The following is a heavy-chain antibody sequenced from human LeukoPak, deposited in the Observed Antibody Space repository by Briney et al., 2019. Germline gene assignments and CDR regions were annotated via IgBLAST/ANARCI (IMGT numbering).Heavy chain of an antibody. CDR3: ARPKSYYYYYMDV. CDR1: GFTFSSYE. D-gene: IGHD3-3*01. CDR2: ISSSGSTI. V-gene: IGHV3-48*03. Sequence: PGGTLRLSCAASGFTFSSYEMNWVRQAPGKGQEWVSYISSSGSTIYYADSVKGRFTISRDNAKNSLYLQMNSLRAEDTAVYYCARPKSYYYYYMDVWGKGTTGTISS. J-gene: IGHJ6*03.